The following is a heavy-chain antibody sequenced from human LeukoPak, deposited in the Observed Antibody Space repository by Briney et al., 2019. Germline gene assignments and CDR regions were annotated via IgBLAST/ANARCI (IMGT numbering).Heavy chain of an antibody. CDR1: GFTFSDYY. Sequence: GGSLRLSCAASGFTFSDYYMSWIRQAPGKGLEWVSYISSSGSTIYYADSVKGRFTISRDNAKNSLYLQMNSLRAEDTAVYYCAREGKYGSGSYGYYYYYMDVWGKGTTVTISS. CDR2: ISSSGSTI. V-gene: IGHV3-11*01. J-gene: IGHJ6*03. D-gene: IGHD3-10*01. CDR3: AREGKYGSGSYGYYYYYMDV.